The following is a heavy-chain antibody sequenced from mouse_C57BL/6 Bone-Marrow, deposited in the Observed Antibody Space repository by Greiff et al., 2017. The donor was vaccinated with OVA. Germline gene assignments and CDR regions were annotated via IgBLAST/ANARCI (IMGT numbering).Heavy chain of an antibody. V-gene: IGHV1-55*01. D-gene: IGHD2-5*01. CDR3: AQYSNFYYAMDY. J-gene: IGHJ4*01. Sequence: QVQLQQPGAELVKPGASVKMSCKASGYTFTSYWITWVKQRPGQGLEWIGDIYPGSGSTNYNEKFKSKATLTVDTSSSTAYMRLSSLTSADSAVYYCAQYSNFYYAMDYWGQGTSVTVSS. CDR2: IYPGSGST. CDR1: GYTFTSYW.